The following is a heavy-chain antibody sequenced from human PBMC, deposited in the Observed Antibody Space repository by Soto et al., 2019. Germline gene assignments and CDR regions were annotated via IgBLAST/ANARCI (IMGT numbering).Heavy chain of an antibody. CDR3: VRHRTAYSRGWFDT. J-gene: IGHJ5*02. D-gene: IGHD6-19*01. CDR2: ISYIGST. Sequence: PSETLSLTCTVSGDSISSSTYYWGWIRQPPGKGLEWIGSISYIGSTYYNPSLDSRVIISVDTSKNQFSLKLNSVTAADTVIYYCVRHRTAYSRGWFDTWARDPWSP. CDR1: GDSISSSTYY. V-gene: IGHV4-39*01.